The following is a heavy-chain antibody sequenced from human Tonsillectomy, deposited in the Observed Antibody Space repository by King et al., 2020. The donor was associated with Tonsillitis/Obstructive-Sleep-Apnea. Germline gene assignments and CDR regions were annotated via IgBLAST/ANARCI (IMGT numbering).Heavy chain of an antibody. D-gene: IGHD2/OR15-2a*01. CDR1: GYSFTSCW. CDR2: IYPGDSDT. J-gene: IGHJ4*02. Sequence: VQLVEFGAEVKKPGESLKISCKGSGYSFTSCWIGWVRQMPGKGLEWMGIIYPGDSDTRYSPSFQGQVTISADKSISTAYLQWSSLKASDTAMYYCARQGTARAFYGDFDYWGQGTLVTVSS. CDR3: ARQGTARAFYGDFDY. V-gene: IGHV5-51*01.